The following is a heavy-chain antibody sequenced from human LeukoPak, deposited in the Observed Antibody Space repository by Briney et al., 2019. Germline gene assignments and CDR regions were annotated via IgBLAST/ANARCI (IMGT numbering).Heavy chain of an antibody. CDR3: ARFWSGHYNFDY. CDR2: ISSSSNYI. CDR1: GFTFSTYS. Sequence: PGGSLRLSRAASGFTFSTYSMNWVRQAPGKGLEWVSSISSSSNYIYYADSVKGRFTISRDNAKNSLYLQMNSLRAEDTAVYYCARFWSGHYNFDYWGQGTPVTVSS. D-gene: IGHD3-3*01. V-gene: IGHV3-21*06. J-gene: IGHJ4*02.